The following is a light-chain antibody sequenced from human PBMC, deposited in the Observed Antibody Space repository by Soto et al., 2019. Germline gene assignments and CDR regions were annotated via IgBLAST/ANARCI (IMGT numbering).Light chain of an antibody. Sequence: QSVLTQPPSVSAAPAQKVTVSCSGSRSNIGNNYVSWYQHFPGTAPKLLIYDNDKRPSGIPDRFSASKSGTSATLGITGLQTGDEADYYCEAWDSSLSAGVFGGGTKVTVL. CDR3: EAWDSSLSAGV. CDR2: DND. CDR1: RSNIGNNY. J-gene: IGLJ3*02. V-gene: IGLV1-51*01.